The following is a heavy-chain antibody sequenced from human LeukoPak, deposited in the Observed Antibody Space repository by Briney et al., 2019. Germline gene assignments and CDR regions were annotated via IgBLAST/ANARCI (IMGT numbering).Heavy chain of an antibody. CDR2: ISSSSSYI. D-gene: IGHD1-26*01. CDR1: GFTFSTYT. Sequence: PGGSLRLSCSASGFTFSTYTMNWVRQAPGKGLEWVSSISSSSSYIYYADSLKGRFTISRDNAKKSLYLQMNSLRAEDTAVYYCARSGSYDVFDIWGQGTMVTVSS. CDR3: ARSGSYDVFDI. J-gene: IGHJ3*02. V-gene: IGHV3-21*01.